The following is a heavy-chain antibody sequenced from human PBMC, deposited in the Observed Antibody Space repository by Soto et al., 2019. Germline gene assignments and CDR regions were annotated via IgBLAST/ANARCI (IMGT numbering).Heavy chain of an antibody. Sequence: QVQLVQSGAEVKKPGASVKVSCQASGYTFASHYIHWVRQAPGQGLEWMGVINPNGGNTRYAQRFQDRLTLTTETPTNTVYLDLSSLSSDDTAVYYCGRDTSGLDYWDQGTLVTVSS. CDR3: GRDTSGLDY. V-gene: IGHV1-46*01. J-gene: IGHJ4*02. CDR1: GYTFASHY. CDR2: INPNGGNT.